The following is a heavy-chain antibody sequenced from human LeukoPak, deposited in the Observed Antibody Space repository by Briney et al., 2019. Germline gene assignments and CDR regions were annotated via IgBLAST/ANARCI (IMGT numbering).Heavy chain of an antibody. J-gene: IGHJ4*02. CDR2: IYYSGST. D-gene: IGHD5-18*01. Sequence: SETLSLTCTVSGGSISSSSYYWGWIRQPPGKGLEWIGSIYYSGSTYYNPSLKSRVTISVDTSKNQFSLKLSSVTAADTAVYYCARDRYGPIQSFDYWGQGTLVTVSS. V-gene: IGHV4-39*07. CDR1: GGSISSSSYY. CDR3: ARDRYGPIQSFDY.